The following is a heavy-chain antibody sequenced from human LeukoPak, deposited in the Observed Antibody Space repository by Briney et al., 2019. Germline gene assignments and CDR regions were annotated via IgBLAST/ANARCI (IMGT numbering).Heavy chain of an antibody. D-gene: IGHD4-17*01. V-gene: IGHV3-66*01. J-gene: IGHJ2*01. Sequence: GGSLRLSCAASGFTVSSNYMSWVRQAPGKGLEWVSVIYSGGRTYYADSVKGRFTISRDNSKNTLYLQMNSLRAEDTAVYYCARGVTTGNWYIDLWGRGTLVTVSS. CDR3: ARGVTTGNWYIDL. CDR1: GFTVSSNY. CDR2: IYSGGRT.